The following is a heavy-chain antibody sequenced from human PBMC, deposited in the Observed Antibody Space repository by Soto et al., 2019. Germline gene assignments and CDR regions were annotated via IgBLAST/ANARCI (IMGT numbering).Heavy chain of an antibody. CDR2: IYWDDDK. CDR1: GFSLSTSGVG. V-gene: IGHV2-5*02. CDR3: AHRQRTVYFDY. D-gene: IGHD4-17*01. Sequence: QITLKESGPTLVKPTQTLTLTCTFSGFSLSTSGVGVGWIRQPQGKALEWLALIYWDDDKRYSPSLKSRLTISEDISKNQVVLTMTNVDPVDTATYYCAHRQRTVYFDYWGQGTLVTVSS. J-gene: IGHJ4*02.